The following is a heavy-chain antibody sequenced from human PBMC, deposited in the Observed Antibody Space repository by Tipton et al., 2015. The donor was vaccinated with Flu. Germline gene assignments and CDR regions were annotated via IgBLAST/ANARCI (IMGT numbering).Heavy chain of an antibody. J-gene: IGHJ4*02. D-gene: IGHD3-3*01. CDR2: INWNSGDM. Sequence: SLRLSCAASGFTFDDYAMHWVRQAPGKGLEWVSGINWNSGDMGYADSVKGRFTISRDNAKNSLYLQMNSLRPEDTAVYYCARASGVLEWRSWTFDSWGKGTLVTVSS. CDR3: ARASGVLEWRSWTFDS. CDR1: GFTFDDYA. V-gene: IGHV3-9*01.